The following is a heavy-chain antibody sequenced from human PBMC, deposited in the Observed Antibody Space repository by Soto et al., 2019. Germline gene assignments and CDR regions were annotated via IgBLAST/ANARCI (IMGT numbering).Heavy chain of an antibody. D-gene: IGHD2-21*01. CDR2: ISYDGSNK. CDR1: GFTFSSYA. CDR3: ARDGGESLDY. V-gene: IGHV3-30-3*01. J-gene: IGHJ4*02. Sequence: PGGSLRLSCAASGFTFSSYAMHWVRQAPGKGLEWVAVISYDGSNKYYADSVKGRFTISRDNSKNTLYLQMNSLRAEDTAVYYCARDGGESLDYWGQGTLVTVYS.